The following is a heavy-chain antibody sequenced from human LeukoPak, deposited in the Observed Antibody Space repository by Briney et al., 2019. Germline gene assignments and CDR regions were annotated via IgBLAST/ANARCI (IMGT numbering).Heavy chain of an antibody. CDR3: ARGAYSNYAYYFDY. CDR2: IYYSGST. V-gene: IGHV4-59*01. J-gene: IGHJ4*02. CDR1: GGSISSYY. Sequence: SETLSLTCTVSGGSISSYYWSWIRQPPGKGLEWIGYIYYSGSTNYNPSLKSRVTISVDTSKNQFSLKPSSVTAADTAVYYCARGAYSNYAYYFDYWGQGTLVTVSS. D-gene: IGHD4-11*01.